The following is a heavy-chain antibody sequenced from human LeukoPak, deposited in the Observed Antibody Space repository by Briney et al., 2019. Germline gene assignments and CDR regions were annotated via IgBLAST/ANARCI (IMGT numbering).Heavy chain of an antibody. CDR2: ISSSSSTI. CDR1: GFTFSSYS. D-gene: IGHD6-13*01. CDR3: AGDSSSWYGPKKPFEY. V-gene: IGHV3-48*04. J-gene: IGHJ4*02. Sequence: PGGSLRLSCAASGFTFSSYSMNWVRQAPGKGLEWVSYISSSSSTIYYADSVKGRFTISRDNAKNSLYLQMNSLRAEDTAVYYCAGDSSSWYGPKKPFEYWGQGTLVTVSS.